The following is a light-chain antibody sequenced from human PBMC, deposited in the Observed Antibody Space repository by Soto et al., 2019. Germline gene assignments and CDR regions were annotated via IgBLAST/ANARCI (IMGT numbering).Light chain of an antibody. V-gene: IGKV1-39*01. CDR1: QGISTS. CDR3: QQLFDSPIT. Sequence: DIQITQSPSSLSASVGDVVTITFRASQGISTSLNWYQQKPGKAPKLLIYAASSLQSGVPSRFSGSGSETDFTLTISSLQPEDFATYYCQQLFDSPITFGQGTRLEIK. CDR2: AAS. J-gene: IGKJ5*01.